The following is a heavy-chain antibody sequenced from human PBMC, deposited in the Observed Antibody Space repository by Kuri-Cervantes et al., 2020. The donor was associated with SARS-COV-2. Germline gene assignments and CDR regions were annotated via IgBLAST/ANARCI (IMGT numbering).Heavy chain of an antibody. CDR3: ARDWYSSSWYWYGAFDY. J-gene: IGHJ4*02. CDR2: IKQDGSEK. V-gene: IGHV3-7*01. D-gene: IGHD6-13*01. CDR1: GFTFSSYW. Sequence: GESLKISCAASGFTFSSYWMSWVRQAPGKGLEWVANIKQDGSEKYYVDSVKGRFTISRDNAKNSLYLQMNSLRAEDTAVYYCARDWYSSSWYWYGAFDYWGQGTLVTVSS.